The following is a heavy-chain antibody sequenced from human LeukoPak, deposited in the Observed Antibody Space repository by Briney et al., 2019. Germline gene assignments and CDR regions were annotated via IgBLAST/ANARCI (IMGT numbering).Heavy chain of an antibody. Sequence: GGSLRLSCAASGFTFSSYSMNWVRQAPGKGLEWVSSISSSSSYIYYADSVKGRFTISRDNAKNSLYLQMNSLRAEDTAVYYCARDGEQQLSWFDPWGQGTLVTVSS. CDR2: ISSSSSYI. V-gene: IGHV3-21*01. J-gene: IGHJ5*02. CDR1: GFTFSSYS. CDR3: ARDGEQQLSWFDP. D-gene: IGHD6-13*01.